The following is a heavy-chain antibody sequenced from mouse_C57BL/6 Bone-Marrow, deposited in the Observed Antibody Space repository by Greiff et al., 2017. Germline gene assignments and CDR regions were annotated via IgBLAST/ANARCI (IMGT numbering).Heavy chain of an antibody. CDR1: GFTFSDAW. V-gene: IGHV6-6*01. J-gene: IGHJ1*03. D-gene: IGHD2-5*01. Sequence: DVQLVESGGGLVQPGGSMKLSCAASGFTFSDAWMDWVRQSPEKGLEWVAEIRNKANNHATYYAESVKGRFTISRDDSKSSVYLQMNSLRAEDTGIYYCTRKEPLYYSNDDGYFDVWGKGTMVTVSS. CDR2: IRNKANNHAT. CDR3: TRKEPLYYSNDDGYFDV.